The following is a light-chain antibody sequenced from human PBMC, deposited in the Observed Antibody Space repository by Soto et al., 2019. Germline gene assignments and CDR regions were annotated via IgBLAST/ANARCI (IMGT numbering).Light chain of an antibody. Sequence: DIQMTQSPSSLSASVGDRCTITCLASLSVSSYVNCYQTKPGKAPKLLSYSAFSLHSGVPSRLSGSGSGTDFTLTISSLQPEDFATYYCQQSYSTPWTFGQGTKVDI. J-gene: IGKJ1*01. CDR3: QQSYSTPWT. CDR1: LSVSSY. V-gene: IGKV1-39*01. CDR2: SAF.